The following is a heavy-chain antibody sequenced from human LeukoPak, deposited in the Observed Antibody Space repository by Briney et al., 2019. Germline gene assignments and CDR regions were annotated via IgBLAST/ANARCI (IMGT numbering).Heavy chain of an antibody. CDR1: GFTLSHYY. Sequence: PGGSLRLSCAASGFTLSHYYMTWIRQAPGKGLEWLSCISSSGDTIYYADSVKGRFTVSRDNAENSLYLQMNSLRAEDTGVYHCARQISLYGSGGSCYSGWELYFDYWGQGTPVTVSS. D-gene: IGHD2-15*01. CDR2: ISSSGDTI. V-gene: IGHV3-11*04. CDR3: ARQISLYGSGGSCYSGWELYFDY. J-gene: IGHJ4*02.